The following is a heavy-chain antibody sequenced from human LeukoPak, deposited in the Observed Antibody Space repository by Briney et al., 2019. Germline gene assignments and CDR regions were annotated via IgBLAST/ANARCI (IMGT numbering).Heavy chain of an antibody. Sequence: GGSLRLSCAASGFTFSSYSMNWVRQAPGKGLEWVSAISGSGGSTYYADSVKGRFTISRDNSKNTLYLQMNSLRAEDTAVYYCAKVRGGNYYDSSGYSDAFDIWGQGTMVTVSS. J-gene: IGHJ3*02. D-gene: IGHD3-22*01. CDR1: GFTFSSYS. CDR2: ISGSGGST. V-gene: IGHV3-23*01. CDR3: AKVRGGNYYDSSGYSDAFDI.